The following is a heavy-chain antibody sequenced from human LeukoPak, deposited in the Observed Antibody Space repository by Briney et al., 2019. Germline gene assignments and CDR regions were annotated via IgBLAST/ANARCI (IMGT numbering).Heavy chain of an antibody. D-gene: IGHD1-26*01. CDR1: GYTFTGYY. V-gene: IGHV1-2*02. CDR2: INPKSGGT. Sequence: ASVKVSCKASGYTFTGYYMHWVRQAPGQGLEWMGWINPKSGGTKYAQKFQDSVIMTRDTSISAVFMELNSLRSDDTAFYYCARGRAMGAALTLLRAYWGQGTLVTVSS. CDR3: ARGRAMGAALTLLRAY. J-gene: IGHJ4*02.